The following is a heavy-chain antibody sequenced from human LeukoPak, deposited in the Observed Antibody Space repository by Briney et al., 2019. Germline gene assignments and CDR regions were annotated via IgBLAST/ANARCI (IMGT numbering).Heavy chain of an antibody. J-gene: IGHJ4*02. CDR3: ARAEAVAGMGVDY. V-gene: IGHV4-34*01. Sequence: PSETLSLTCAVYGGSFSGYYWSWIRQPPGKGLEWIGEINHSGGTNYNPSLKSRVTISVDTSKNQFSLKLSSVTAADTAVYYCARAEAVAGMGVDYWGQGTLVTVSS. CDR2: INHSGGT. D-gene: IGHD6-19*01. CDR1: GGSFSGYY.